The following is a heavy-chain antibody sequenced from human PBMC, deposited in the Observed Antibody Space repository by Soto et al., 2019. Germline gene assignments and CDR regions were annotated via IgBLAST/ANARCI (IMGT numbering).Heavy chain of an antibody. D-gene: IGHD2-2*01. CDR1: GFIFSNYG. CDR3: ARPRQPYYYYFGMDV. Sequence: QVQLVESGGGVVQPGGSLRLSCAVSGFIFSNYGMHWVRQAPGKGLEWVAVISDDGSNKYYADSVKGRFAISRDSPKNTLYLQMNSLRGEDTAVYYCARPRQPYYYYFGMDVWGQGTTVTVSS. V-gene: IGHV3-30*03. CDR2: ISDDGSNK. J-gene: IGHJ6*02.